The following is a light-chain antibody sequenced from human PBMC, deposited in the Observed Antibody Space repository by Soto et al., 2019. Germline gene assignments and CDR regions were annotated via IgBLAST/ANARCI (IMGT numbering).Light chain of an antibody. CDR1: SSDVGGYNY. Sequence: QSVLTQPPSASGSPGQSVTISCTGTSSDVGGYNYVSWYQQHPGKAPKLMIYEVTKRPSGVPDRFSGSKSGNTASLTVSGVQAEDEADYYCSSYAGSLYVFGTGTKLTVL. CDR2: EVT. CDR3: SSYAGSLYV. J-gene: IGLJ1*01. V-gene: IGLV2-8*01.